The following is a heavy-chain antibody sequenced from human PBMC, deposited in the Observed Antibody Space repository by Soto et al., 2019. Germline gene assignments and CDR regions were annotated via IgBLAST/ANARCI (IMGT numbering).Heavy chain of an antibody. CDR2: MRDTGDA. V-gene: IGHV4-59*08. D-gene: IGHD3-3*01. CDR3: ARHDLRGGSYDF. J-gene: IGHJ4*02. Sequence: QVQLLESGPGLVKPSETLSLTCTVSGGSISTYYWSWVRQPPGKELEWIGYMRDTGDAAYAPSLRSRVTTSLDTSTNQFSLRLDSVTAADTAVYYCARHDLRGGSYDFGGQGTLVTVSS. CDR1: GGSISTYY.